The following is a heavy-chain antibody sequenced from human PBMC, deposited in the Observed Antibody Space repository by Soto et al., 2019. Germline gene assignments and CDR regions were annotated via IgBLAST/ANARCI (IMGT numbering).Heavy chain of an antibody. CDR2: INHSGST. V-gene: IGHV4-34*01. CDR3: ARLSGSSGGTAVYYGMDV. J-gene: IGHJ6*02. CDR1: GGSFSGYY. Sequence: SETLSLTCAVYGGSFSGYYWSWIRQPPGKGLEWIGEINHSGSTNYNPSLKSRVTISVDTSKNQFSLKLSSVTAADTAVYYCARLSGSSGGTAVYYGMDVWGQGTTVTVSS. D-gene: IGHD2-15*01.